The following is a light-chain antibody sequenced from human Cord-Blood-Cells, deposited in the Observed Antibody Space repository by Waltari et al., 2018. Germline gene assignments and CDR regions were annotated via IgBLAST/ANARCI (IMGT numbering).Light chain of an antibody. CDR3: CSYAGSSTLV. CDR1: SSDVGSYNL. CDR2: EGS. J-gene: IGLJ3*02. V-gene: IGLV2-23*01. Sequence: QSALTQPASVSGSPGQSITISCTGTSSDVGSYNLVSWYQQHPGKAPKLMIYEGSKRPSGVSNRFSGSKSVNTASLTISRLQAEDEADYYCCSYAGSSTLVFGGGTKLTVL.